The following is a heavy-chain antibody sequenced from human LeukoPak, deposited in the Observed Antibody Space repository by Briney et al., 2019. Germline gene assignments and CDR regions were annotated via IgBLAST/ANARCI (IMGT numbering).Heavy chain of an antibody. Sequence: PGGSLRLSCAASGFTFSSYSMNWVRQAPGKGLEWVSSISSSSSYIYYADSVKGRFTISRDNAKNSLYLQMNSLRAEDTAVYYCARGGGSYSNFDYWGQGTLVTVSS. CDR3: ARGGGSYSNFDY. J-gene: IGHJ4*02. CDR1: GFTFSSYS. D-gene: IGHD1-26*01. CDR2: ISSSSSYI. V-gene: IGHV3-21*01.